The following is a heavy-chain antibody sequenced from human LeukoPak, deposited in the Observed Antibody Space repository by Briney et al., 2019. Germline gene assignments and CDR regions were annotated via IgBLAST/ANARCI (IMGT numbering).Heavy chain of an antibody. V-gene: IGHV3-74*01. Sequence: GGSLKLSCAASGFTFSSYWMHWVRQAPGKGLVWVSRINLDGSITSCADSVQGRFTISRDNAKNTLYLQMNSLRAEDTALYYCARVRPIGGRGYWGQGTLVTVSS. CDR2: INLDGSIT. CDR1: GFTFSSYW. CDR3: ARVRPIGGRGY. D-gene: IGHD4-23*01. J-gene: IGHJ4*02.